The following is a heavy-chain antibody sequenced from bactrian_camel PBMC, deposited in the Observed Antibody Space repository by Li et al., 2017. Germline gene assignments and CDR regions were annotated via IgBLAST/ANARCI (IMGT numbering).Heavy chain of an antibody. D-gene: IGHD5*01. J-gene: IGHJ4*01. CDR3: AADYAPIGCRVGRTPQPDDYNI. V-gene: IGHV3S40*01. CDR1: GDRYDAYV. CDR2: ISTAGGTT. Sequence: VQLVESGGGSVQAGGSLNLTCVISGDRYDAYVLGWFRQAPGKGLEGVSTISTAGGTTYYADSVKGRFTISRDNAKNTVYLQMNSLKPEDTAMYYCAADYAPIGCRVGRTPQPDDYNIWGQGTQVTVS.